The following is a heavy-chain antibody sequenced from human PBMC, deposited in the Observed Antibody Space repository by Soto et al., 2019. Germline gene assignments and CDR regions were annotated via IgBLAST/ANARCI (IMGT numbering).Heavy chain of an antibody. CDR1: GGSFSGYY. V-gene: IGHV4-34*01. J-gene: IGHJ4*02. Sequence: ISLTCAVYGGSFSGYYWSWIRQPPGKGLEWIGEINHSGSTNYNPSLKSRVTISVDTSKNQFSLKLSSVTAADTAVYYCASIVVVAATSFFDYWGQGTLVTVSS. CDR3: ASIVVVAATSFFDY. CDR2: INHSGST. D-gene: IGHD2-15*01.